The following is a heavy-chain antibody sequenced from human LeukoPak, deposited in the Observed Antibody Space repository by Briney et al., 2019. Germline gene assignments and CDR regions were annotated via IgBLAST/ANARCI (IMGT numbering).Heavy chain of an antibody. CDR3: ARGRSGWYYDY. Sequence: GGSLRLSCAASGFTVSSNYMSWVRQAPGKGLEWVSVIYSSGGTYYADSVKGRFTISRDSSKNTLYLQMNSLRAEGTAVYYCARGRSGWYYDYWGQGTLVTVSS. V-gene: IGHV3-53*01. J-gene: IGHJ4*02. D-gene: IGHD6-19*01. CDR2: IYSSGGT. CDR1: GFTVSSNY.